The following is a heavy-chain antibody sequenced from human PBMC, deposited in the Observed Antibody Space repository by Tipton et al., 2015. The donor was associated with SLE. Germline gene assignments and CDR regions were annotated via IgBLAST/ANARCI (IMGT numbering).Heavy chain of an antibody. CDR2: INHRGST. J-gene: IGHJ6*04. CDR3: ARRWGSSRSYVDV. V-gene: IGHV4-34*01. CDR1: GGSFSGYY. Sequence: TLSLTCAVYGGSFSGYYWSWIRQPPGKGLEWIGEINHRGSTNYNPSLKSRVTISVDTSKNQFSLKLSSVTAEDTAVYYCARRWGSSRSYVDVWGKGTTVTVSS. D-gene: IGHD6-13*01.